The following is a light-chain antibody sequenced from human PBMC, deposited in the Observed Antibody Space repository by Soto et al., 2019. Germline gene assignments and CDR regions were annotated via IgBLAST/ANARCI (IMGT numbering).Light chain of an antibody. V-gene: IGLV2-14*01. CDR1: TSDIGTYNY. CDR3: STYTSSATLV. Sequence: QSALTQPASVSGSPGQSITISCSGATSDIGTYNYVSWYQHHPGKVPKVIIYEVSNRPSGVSNRFSGSKSGNTASLTSSGLQAEDEADYYCSTYTSSATLVFGGGTKLTVL. J-gene: IGLJ3*02. CDR2: EVS.